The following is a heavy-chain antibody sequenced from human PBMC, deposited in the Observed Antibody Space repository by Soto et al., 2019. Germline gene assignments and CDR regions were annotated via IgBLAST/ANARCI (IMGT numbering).Heavy chain of an antibody. CDR3: ARDPERGFDY. J-gene: IGHJ4*02. V-gene: IGHV3-21*01. CDR1: GFTFSSYS. Sequence: LRLSCAASGFTFSSYSMNWVRQAPGKGLEWVSSISSSSSYIYYADSVKGRFTISRDNVKNSLYLQMNSLRAEDTAVYYCARDPERGFDYWGQGTLVTVSS. D-gene: IGHD1-1*01. CDR2: ISSSSSYI.